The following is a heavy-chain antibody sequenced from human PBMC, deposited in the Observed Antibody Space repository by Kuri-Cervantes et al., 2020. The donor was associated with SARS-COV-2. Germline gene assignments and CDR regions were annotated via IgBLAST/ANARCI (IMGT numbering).Heavy chain of an antibody. CDR1: DGSVTGWH. V-gene: IGHV4-4*07. CDR2: IYSGTTEST. CDR3: ARINYGGNPFDY. J-gene: IGHJ4*02. D-gene: IGHD4-23*01. Sequence: SETLSLTCTVADGSVTGWHWSWVRQPAGKGLEWLGRIYSGTTESTNYNPSLKSRVTISVDTSKNQFSLKLSSVTAADTAVYYCARINYGGNPFDYWGQGTLVTVSS.